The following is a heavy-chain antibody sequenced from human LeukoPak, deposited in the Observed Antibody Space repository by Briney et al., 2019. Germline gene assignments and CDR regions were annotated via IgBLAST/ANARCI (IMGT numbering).Heavy chain of an antibody. J-gene: IGHJ6*02. CDR3: ARDQYSSGWYSNYYYGMDV. Sequence: GASVKVSCKASGYTFTSYGISWVRQAPGQGLEWMGWISAYNGNTNYAQKLQGRVTMTTDTSTSTAYMELRSLRSDDTAVYYCARDQYSSGWYSNYYYGMDVWGQGTTVTVSS. V-gene: IGHV1-18*01. CDR2: ISAYNGNT. CDR1: GYTFTSYG. D-gene: IGHD6-19*01.